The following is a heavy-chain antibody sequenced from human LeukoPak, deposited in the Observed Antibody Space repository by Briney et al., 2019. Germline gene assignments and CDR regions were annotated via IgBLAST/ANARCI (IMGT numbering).Heavy chain of an antibody. CDR2: ISGSGSTT. J-gene: IGHJ4*02. V-gene: IGHV3-23*01. CDR1: GFAFSSYA. D-gene: IGHD6-13*01. Sequence: GGSLRLSCAASGFAFSSYAMSWVRRAPGKGLEWVAGISGSGSTTYYADSVKGRFTISRDNSKNTLHLQMNSLRAEDTAVYYCAKPLSAASGTDFDNWGQGTLVTVSS. CDR3: AKPLSAASGTDFDN.